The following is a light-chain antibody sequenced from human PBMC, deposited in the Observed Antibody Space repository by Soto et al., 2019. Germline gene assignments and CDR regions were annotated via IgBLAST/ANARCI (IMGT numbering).Light chain of an antibody. CDR1: QSVSTN. V-gene: IGKV3-15*01. Sequence: EIVMTQSPATLSVSPGERATLSCRASQSVSTNLAWYQQKPGQSPRLLIYGTSTRATGVPARFSGGGSGTEFTLTINSLQSEDFAVYFCHQYDNWPRTFGQGTKVDIK. CDR3: HQYDNWPRT. CDR2: GTS. J-gene: IGKJ1*01.